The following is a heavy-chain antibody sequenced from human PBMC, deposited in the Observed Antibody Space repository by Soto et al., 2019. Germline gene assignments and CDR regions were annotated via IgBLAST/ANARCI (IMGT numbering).Heavy chain of an antibody. CDR3: ARLKDTAMYVVDY. V-gene: IGHV4-39*01. Sequence: QLQLQESGPGLVKPSETLSLTCTVSGGSISSSSYYWGWIRQPPGKGLGWIGSIYYSGSTYYNPSIKSRVTISVDTSKNQFSLKLSSVTAADTAVYYCARLKDTAMYVVDYWGQGTLVTVSS. CDR1: GGSISSSSYY. D-gene: IGHD5-18*01. CDR2: IYYSGST. J-gene: IGHJ4*02.